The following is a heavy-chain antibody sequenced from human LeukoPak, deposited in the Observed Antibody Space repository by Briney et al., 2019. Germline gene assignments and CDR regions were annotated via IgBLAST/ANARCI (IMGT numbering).Heavy chain of an antibody. Sequence: GESLKISCKGSGYSFNNYWIGWVRQMPGKGLEWMGIVYPGDSDTRYSPSFQGQVTIPADKSTSTAYLQWSSLKASDTAMYYCARRVPMIVVDDAFDIWGQGTMITVSS. CDR3: ARRVPMIVVDDAFDI. J-gene: IGHJ3*02. CDR2: VYPGDSDT. V-gene: IGHV5-51*01. CDR1: GYSFNNYW. D-gene: IGHD3-22*01.